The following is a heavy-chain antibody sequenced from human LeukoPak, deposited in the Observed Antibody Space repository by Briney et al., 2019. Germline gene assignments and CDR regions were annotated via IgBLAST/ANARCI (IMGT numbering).Heavy chain of an antibody. Sequence: SVKVSCKASGGIFSSYAISWVRQAPGQGLEWMGGIIPIFGTANYAQKFQGRVTITTDESTSTAYMELSSLRSEDTAVFYCARRGDYDSSGYYYGFDYWGQGTLVTVSS. D-gene: IGHD3-22*01. CDR2: IIPIFGTA. J-gene: IGHJ4*02. CDR1: GGIFSSYA. CDR3: ARRGDYDSSGYYYGFDY. V-gene: IGHV1-69*05.